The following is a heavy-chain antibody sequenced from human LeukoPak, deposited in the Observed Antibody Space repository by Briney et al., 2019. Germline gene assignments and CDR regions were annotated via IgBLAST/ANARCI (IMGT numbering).Heavy chain of an antibody. CDR3: ARDRGGWYRDSFDI. D-gene: IGHD6-19*01. J-gene: IGHJ3*02. V-gene: IGHV3-48*03. CDR1: GFIFSSYE. Sequence: GGSLRLSCAASGFIFSSYEMNWVRQAPGKGLEWVSYISSSGYTTDSADSVKGRFAISRDNAKNSLYLQMNSLRAEDTAVYYCARDRGGWYRDSFDIWGQGTMVTVSS. CDR2: ISSSGYTT.